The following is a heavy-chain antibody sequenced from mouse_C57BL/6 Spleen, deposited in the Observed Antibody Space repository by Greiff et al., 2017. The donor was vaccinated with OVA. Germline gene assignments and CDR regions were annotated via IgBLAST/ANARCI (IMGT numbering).Heavy chain of an antibody. CDR2: ISDGGSYT. D-gene: IGHD1-1*01. CDR3: ARVQLLLRYLDY. J-gene: IGHJ2*01. V-gene: IGHV5-4*03. Sequence: VMLVESGGGLVKPGGSLKLSCAASGFTFSSYAMSWVRQTPEKRLEWVATISDGGSYTYYPDNVKGRFTISRDNAKNNLYLQMSHLKSEDTAMYYCARVQLLLRYLDYWGQGTTLTVSS. CDR1: GFTFSSYA.